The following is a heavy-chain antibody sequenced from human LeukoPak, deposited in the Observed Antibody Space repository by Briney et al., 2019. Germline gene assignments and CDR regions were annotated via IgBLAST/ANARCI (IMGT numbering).Heavy chain of an antibody. Sequence: PGGSLRLSCTASGYTFSSYAMHWVRQAPGKGLEWVAGIRYDGSDKYYADSVKGRITISRDNSKRTLYLQMNTLRVEDTAVYYCARGRQLVNDYWGQGTLVTVSS. J-gene: IGHJ4*02. V-gene: IGHV3-33*08. D-gene: IGHD6-13*01. CDR3: ARGRQLVNDY. CDR2: IRYDGSDK. CDR1: GYTFSSYA.